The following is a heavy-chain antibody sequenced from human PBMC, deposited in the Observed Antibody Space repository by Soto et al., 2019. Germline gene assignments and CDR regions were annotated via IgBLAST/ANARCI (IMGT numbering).Heavy chain of an antibody. CDR1: GGSTSSYY. Sequence: SETLSLTCTVSGGSTSSYYGSWIRQPPGKGLKWIGYIYYSGSTNYNPSLKSRVTISVDTSKNQFSLKLSSVTAADTAVYYCARDKYSRSSWEFRYWGQGTLVTVSS. CDR3: ARDKYSRSSWEFRY. D-gene: IGHD6-6*01. CDR2: IYYSGST. V-gene: IGHV4-59*01. J-gene: IGHJ4*02.